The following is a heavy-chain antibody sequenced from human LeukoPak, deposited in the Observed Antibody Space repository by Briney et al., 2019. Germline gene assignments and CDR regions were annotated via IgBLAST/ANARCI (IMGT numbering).Heavy chain of an antibody. CDR2: ITGSGDDT. V-gene: IGHV3-23*01. Sequence: GGSLRLSCAASGFTSNNYAMSWGGQAPGKGLEWVSAITGSGDDTYHPDSVKGRFTISRDNAKNSLYLQMNSLRAEDTAVYYCARDHYDFWSGYLTPTYYYYMDVWGKGTTVTVSS. J-gene: IGHJ6*03. CDR3: ARDHYDFWSGYLTPTYYYYMDV. D-gene: IGHD3-3*01. CDR1: GFTSNNYA.